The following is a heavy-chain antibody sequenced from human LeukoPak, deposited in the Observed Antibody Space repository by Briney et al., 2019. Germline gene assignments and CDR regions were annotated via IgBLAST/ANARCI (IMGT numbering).Heavy chain of an antibody. CDR2: IIPILGIA. CDR3: ARDMTTVDAFDI. Sequence: SVKVYCKSYGGTFSSYAISWVRQAPGQGHKWMGRIIPILGIANYAQKFQGRVTITADKSTSTAYMELSSLRSEDTAVYYCARDMTTVDAFDIWGQGTMVTVSS. D-gene: IGHD4-17*01. CDR1: GGTFSSYA. V-gene: IGHV1-69*04. J-gene: IGHJ3*02.